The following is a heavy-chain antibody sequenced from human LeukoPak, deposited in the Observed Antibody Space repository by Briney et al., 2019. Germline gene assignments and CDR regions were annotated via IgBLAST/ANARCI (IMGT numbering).Heavy chain of an antibody. Sequence: ASVKVSCKASGYTFTSYDINWVRQATGQGLEWMGWMNPNSGNTGYAQKFQGRVTMTRDTSISTAYMELSRLRSDDTAVYYCARETAAAHFDYWGQGTLVTVSS. J-gene: IGHJ4*02. V-gene: IGHV1-8*01. CDR2: MNPNSGNT. D-gene: IGHD2-2*01. CDR3: ARETAAAHFDY. CDR1: GYTFTSYD.